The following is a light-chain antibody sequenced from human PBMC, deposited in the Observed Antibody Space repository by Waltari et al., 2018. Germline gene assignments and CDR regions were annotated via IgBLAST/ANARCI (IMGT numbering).Light chain of an antibody. CDR2: KVS. CDR1: QSPVYSDGNTY. J-gene: IGKJ1*01. Sequence: VMTQSPLSLSVTLGQPASISCRSSQSPVYSDGNTYLNWFHQRPGQSPRRLIYKVSMRDSGVPERFSGSGSVTDFTLKISTVEAEDVGIYYCMQGTRWPGTFGPGTKVEVK. V-gene: IGKV2-30*01. CDR3: MQGTRWPGT.